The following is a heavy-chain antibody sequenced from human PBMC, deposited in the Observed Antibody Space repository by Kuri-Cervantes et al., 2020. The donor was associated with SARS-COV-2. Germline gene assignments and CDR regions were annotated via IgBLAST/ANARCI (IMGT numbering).Heavy chain of an antibody. CDR2: IYYSGGT. J-gene: IGHJ4*02. V-gene: IGHV4-59*01. Sequence: ESLKISCTVSGGSISSYYWSWIRQPPGKGLEWIGYIYYSGGTNYNPSLKSRVTISVDTSKNQFSLKLSSVTAADTAVYYCARENWNYFDYWGQGTLVTVSS. D-gene: IGHD1-1*01. CDR3: ARENWNYFDY. CDR1: GGSISSYY.